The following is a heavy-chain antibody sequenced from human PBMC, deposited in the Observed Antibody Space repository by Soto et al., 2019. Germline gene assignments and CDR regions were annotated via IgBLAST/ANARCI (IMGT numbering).Heavy chain of an antibody. CDR3: ARELRFLEWLPMVRSEDYYMDV. V-gene: IGHV3-48*01. CDR1: GFTFSSYS. D-gene: IGHD3-3*01. J-gene: IGHJ6*03. CDR2: ISSSSSTI. Sequence: EVQLVESGGGLVQPGGSLRLSCAASGFTFSSYSMNWVRQAPGKGLEWVSYISSSSSTIYYADSVKGRFTISRDNAKNSLYLQMNSLRAVDTDVYYCARELRFLEWLPMVRSEDYYMDVWGKGTTVTVSS.